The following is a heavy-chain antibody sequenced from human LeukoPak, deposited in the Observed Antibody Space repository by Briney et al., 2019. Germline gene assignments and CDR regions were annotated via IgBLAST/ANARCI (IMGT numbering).Heavy chain of an antibody. V-gene: IGHV4-39*01. D-gene: IGHD6-19*01. Sequence: SETLSLTCTVSGGSISSTSYYWGWIRQPPGKGLEWIRNIYYSGSTYYNPSLKSRITISVDTSKNQFSLKLSSVTAADTAVYYCARLAIYSSGEDYWGQGTLVTVSS. J-gene: IGHJ4*02. CDR3: ARLAIYSSGEDY. CDR2: IYYSGST. CDR1: GGSISSTSYY.